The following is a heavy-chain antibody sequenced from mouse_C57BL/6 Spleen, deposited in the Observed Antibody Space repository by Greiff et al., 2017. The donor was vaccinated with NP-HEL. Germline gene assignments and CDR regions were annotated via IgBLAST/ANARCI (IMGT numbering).Heavy chain of an antibody. CDR2: ISGGGGNT. Sequence: EVQRVESGGGLVKPGGSLKLSCAASGFTFSSYTMSWVRQTPEKRLEWVATISGGGGNTYYPDIVKGRFTISRDNAKNTLYLQMSSLRSEDTALYYCAREVYYYGSSGFAYWGQGTLVTVSA. CDR1: GFTFSSYT. V-gene: IGHV5-9*01. CDR3: AREVYYYGSSGFAY. D-gene: IGHD1-1*01. J-gene: IGHJ3*01.